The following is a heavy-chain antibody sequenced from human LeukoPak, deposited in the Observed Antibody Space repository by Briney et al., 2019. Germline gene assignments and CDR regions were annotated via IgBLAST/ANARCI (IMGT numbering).Heavy chain of an antibody. CDR1: GFTFSSYA. J-gene: IGHJ4*02. CDR2: ISSNGGST. CDR3: ARDLYDSSGYYHDY. Sequence: GGSLRLSCAASGFTFSSYAMHWVRQAPGKGLEYDSAISSNGGSTYYANSVKGRFTISRDNSKNTLYLQMGSLRAEDMAVYYRARDLYDSSGYYHDYWGQGTLVTVSS. V-gene: IGHV3-64*01. D-gene: IGHD3-22*01.